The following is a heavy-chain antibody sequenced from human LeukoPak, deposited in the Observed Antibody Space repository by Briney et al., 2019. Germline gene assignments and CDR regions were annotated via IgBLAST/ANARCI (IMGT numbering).Heavy chain of an antibody. V-gene: IGHV3-73*01. CDR1: GFSFSDST. CDR2: IRSKGNSYAT. CDR3: TGRRDTYGHFDY. Sequence: GGSLRLSCAASGFSFSDSTIHWVRQASGTGLEWVARIRSKGNSYATSYAASVKGRFTISRDDSKNTAYLQINSLKTEDPAIYYCTGRRDTYGHFDYWGQGTLVTVSS. D-gene: IGHD5-18*01. J-gene: IGHJ4*02.